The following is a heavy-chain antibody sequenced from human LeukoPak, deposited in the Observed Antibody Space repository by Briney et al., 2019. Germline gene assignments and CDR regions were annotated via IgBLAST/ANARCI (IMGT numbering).Heavy chain of an antibody. D-gene: IGHD1-26*01. CDR3: ARDGIVGATSGLGY. CDR1: GGSISSSSYY. J-gene: IGHJ4*02. CDR2: IYYSGST. V-gene: IGHV4-39*07. Sequence: SETLSLTCTVSGGSISSSSYYWGWIRQPPGKGLEWIGSIYYSGSTYYNPSLKSRVTISVDTSKNQFSLKLSSVTAADTAVYYCARDGIVGATSGLGYWGQGTLVTVSS.